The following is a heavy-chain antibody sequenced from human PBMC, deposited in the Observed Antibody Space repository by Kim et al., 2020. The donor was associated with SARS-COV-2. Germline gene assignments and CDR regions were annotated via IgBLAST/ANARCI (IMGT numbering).Heavy chain of an antibody. CDR3: TTVGLGVATIWTPVLYADY. Sequence: GGSLRLSCAASGFTFSNAWMSWVRQAPGKGLEWVGRIKSKTDGGTTDYAAPVKGRFTISRDDSKNTLYLQMNSLKTEDTAVYYCTTVGLGVATIWTPVLYADYWVQGTLVTVSS. V-gene: IGHV3-15*01. CDR2: IKSKTDGGTT. D-gene: IGHD5-12*01. CDR1: GFTFSNAW. J-gene: IGHJ4*02.